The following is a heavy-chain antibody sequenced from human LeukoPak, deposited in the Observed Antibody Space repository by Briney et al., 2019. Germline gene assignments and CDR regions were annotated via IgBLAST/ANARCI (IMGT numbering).Heavy chain of an antibody. V-gene: IGHV4-59*08. CDR1: GGSISSYY. Sequence: SETLSLTCTVSGGSISSYYWSWIRQPPGKGLEWIEYIYYSGSTKNNPSLKSRVTISVDTSKNQFPLKLSSVTAADTAVYYCARHGYSGDAFDIWGQGTLVTVSS. CDR2: IYYSGST. J-gene: IGHJ3*02. CDR3: ARHGYSGDAFDI. D-gene: IGHD3-22*01.